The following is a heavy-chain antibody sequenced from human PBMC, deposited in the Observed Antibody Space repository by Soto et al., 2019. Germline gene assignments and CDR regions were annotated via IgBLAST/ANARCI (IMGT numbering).Heavy chain of an antibody. CDR1: GFTFSTSW. J-gene: IGHJ3*02. CDR3: ARDPGWGAFDI. V-gene: IGHV3-7*01. CDR2: LNQDGSRE. D-gene: IGHD1-26*01. Sequence: EVQLVESGGDLVQPVGSLRLSCAASGFTFSTSWMHWVRQAPGKGLECVAILNQDGSRENYVDSVKGRFTISRDNAQNSLSLQMHSLRAEDTAVYYCARDPGWGAFDIWGQGTMVTVSS.